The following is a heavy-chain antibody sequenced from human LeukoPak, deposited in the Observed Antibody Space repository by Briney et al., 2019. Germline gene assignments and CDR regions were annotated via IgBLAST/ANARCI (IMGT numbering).Heavy chain of an antibody. CDR3: AKETRPRLAAAETLDY. D-gene: IGHD6-13*01. CDR2: ISGSGGST. CDR1: GFTFSTYA. V-gene: IGHV3-23*01. J-gene: IGHJ4*02. Sequence: PGVSLRLSCAASGFTFSTYAMTWVRQAPGKGLEWVSAISGSGGSTYYADSVKGRFTISRDNSKNTLYLQVNSLRVEDTAVYYCAKETRPRLAAAETLDYWGQGTLVTVSS.